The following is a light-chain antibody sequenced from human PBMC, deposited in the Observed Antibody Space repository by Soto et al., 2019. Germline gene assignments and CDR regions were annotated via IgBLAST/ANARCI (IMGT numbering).Light chain of an antibody. CDR1: QSISSW. J-gene: IGKJ1*01. Sequence: DIQMTQSPSTLSASVGDRVTITCRARQSISSWLAWYQQKPGKAPKLLIYDASSLESGVPSRFSGSGSGTEFTLTVSSLQPDDFATYYCQQYSSWPWTFGQGTKVEIK. V-gene: IGKV1-5*01. CDR3: QQYSSWPWT. CDR2: DAS.